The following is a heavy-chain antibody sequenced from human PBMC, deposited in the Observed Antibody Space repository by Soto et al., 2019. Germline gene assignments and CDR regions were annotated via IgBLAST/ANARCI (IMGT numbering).Heavy chain of an antibody. Sequence: SVKVACKASGGTLSNYAISWVRQAPGQGLEWMGGIMATFGPANSAQKFQGRVRIIADKSTDTAYLELSSLRSEDTAVYYCARGGFSSSWRFDYWGQGTLVTVSS. CDR3: ARGGFSSSWRFDY. CDR1: GGTLSNYA. J-gene: IGHJ4*02. V-gene: IGHV1-69*06. D-gene: IGHD6-13*01. CDR2: IMATFGPA.